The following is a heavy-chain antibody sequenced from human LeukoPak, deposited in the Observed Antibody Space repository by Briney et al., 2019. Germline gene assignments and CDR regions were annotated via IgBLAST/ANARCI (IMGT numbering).Heavy chain of an antibody. CDR1: GFTFDDYA. J-gene: IGHJ4*02. CDR2: ISWNSGSI. D-gene: IGHD1-26*01. Sequence: PGGSLRLSCAASGFTFDDYAMHWVRQAPGKGLEWVSGISWNSGSIGYADSVKGRFTISRDNAKDSLYLQMNSLRAEDTALYYCAKDRPAGGSYYGYYFDYWGQGTLVTVSS. V-gene: IGHV3-9*01. CDR3: AKDRPAGGSYYGYYFDY.